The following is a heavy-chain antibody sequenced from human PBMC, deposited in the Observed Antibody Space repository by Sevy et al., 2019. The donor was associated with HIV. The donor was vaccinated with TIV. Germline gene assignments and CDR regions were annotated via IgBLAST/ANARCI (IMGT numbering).Heavy chain of an antibody. CDR2: VYYSDNT. Sequence: SETLSLTCTVSGGSVYTGSYYWGWIRQSPGKRLQWIGYVYYSDNTKYSPSLKSRVTMSLDTSKSQFSLKLTSVTAADTAVYYCVRGRVSYDISAGYYPCYLDVWGQGTTVTVSS. J-gene: IGHJ6*02. V-gene: IGHV4-61*01. CDR3: VRGRVSYDISAGYYPCYLDV. D-gene: IGHD3-9*01. CDR1: GGSVYTGSYY.